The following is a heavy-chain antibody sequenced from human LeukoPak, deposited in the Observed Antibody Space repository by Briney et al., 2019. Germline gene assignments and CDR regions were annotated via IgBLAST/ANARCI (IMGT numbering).Heavy chain of an antibody. V-gene: IGHV1-18*01. D-gene: IGHD2-2*01. J-gene: IGHJ6*02. CDR2: ISAYNGNT. CDR1: GYTLTSYG. CDR3: ARDGPAPYCSSTSCYGKGSGYYYYGMDV. Sequence: GASVKVSCKASGYTLTSYGISWVRQAPGQGLEWMGWISAYNGNTNYAQKLQGRVTMTTDTSTSTAYMELRSLRSDDTAVYYCARDGPAPYCSSTSCYGKGSGYYYYGMDVWGQGTTVTVSS.